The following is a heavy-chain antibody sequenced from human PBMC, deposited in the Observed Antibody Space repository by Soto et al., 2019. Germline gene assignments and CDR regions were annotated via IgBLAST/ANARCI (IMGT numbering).Heavy chain of an antibody. Sequence: GSLSLSCTASGFTVGGYGMSWVRQAPGKGLECVSSSGSGYSIFYADSVKGRFTISRDNSKNTLFLQMNSLRAEDTAVYYCEKGRGSSWSVVFFDYWGQGALVTVSS. CDR1: GFTVGGYG. J-gene: IGHJ4*02. D-gene: IGHD6-13*01. CDR3: EKGRGSSWSVVFFDY. V-gene: IGHV3-23*01. CDR2: SGSGYSI.